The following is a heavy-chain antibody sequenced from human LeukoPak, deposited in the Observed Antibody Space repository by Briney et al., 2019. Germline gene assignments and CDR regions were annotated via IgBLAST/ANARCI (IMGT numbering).Heavy chain of an antibody. CDR1: GFTFSSYE. Sequence: GGSLRLSCAASGFTFSSYEMNWVRQAPGKGLEWVAVISYDGSNKYYADSVKGRFTISRANSKNTLYLQMNSLTTEDTAVYYCARGSGYLETFDYWGQGTLVTVSS. D-gene: IGHD3-22*01. CDR2: ISYDGSNK. CDR3: ARGSGYLETFDY. J-gene: IGHJ4*02. V-gene: IGHV3-30*04.